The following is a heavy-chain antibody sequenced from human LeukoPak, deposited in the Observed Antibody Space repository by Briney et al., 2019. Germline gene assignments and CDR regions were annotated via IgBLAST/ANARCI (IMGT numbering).Heavy chain of an antibody. CDR3: ARDPVNYDFWSGYYTAGDFDY. V-gene: IGHV1-8*01. CDR2: MNPNSGNT. D-gene: IGHD3-3*01. CDR1: GYTFTSYD. Sequence: GASVKVSCKASGYTFTSYDINWVRQATGQGLEWMGWMNPNSGNTGYAQKFQGRVTMTRNTSISTAYMELRSLRSDDTAVYYCARDPVNYDFWSGYYTAGDFDYWGQGTLVTVSS. J-gene: IGHJ4*02.